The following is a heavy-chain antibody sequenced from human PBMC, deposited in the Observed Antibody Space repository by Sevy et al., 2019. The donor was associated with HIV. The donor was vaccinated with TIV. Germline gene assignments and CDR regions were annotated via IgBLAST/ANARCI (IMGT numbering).Heavy chain of an antibody. CDR2: SYYSGST. J-gene: IGHJ3*02. D-gene: IGHD3-10*01. CDR3: ARRRVEDYYGSGTPPLVNGPFDI. V-gene: IGHV4-39*01. CDR1: GGSISSSDNY. Sequence: SETLSLTCTVSGGSISSSDNYWGWIRQPPGKGLDWIASSYYSGSTYYNQSLKSRVTISVDTSKNQFSLKLRSVTTADTAVYYCARRRVEDYYGSGTPPLVNGPFDIWGQGTMVTVSS.